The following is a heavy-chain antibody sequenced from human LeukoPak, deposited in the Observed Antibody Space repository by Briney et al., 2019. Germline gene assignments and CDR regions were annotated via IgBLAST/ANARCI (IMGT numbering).Heavy chain of an antibody. Sequence: SETLSLTCTVSGGSISSYYWSWIRQPPGKGLEWIGSVYYSGSTNYNPSLKSRVTISVDTFKNHFSLMLTSVTAADTAVYYCARNNDVWSGYFDSWGQGTRVTVSS. CDR3: ARNNDVWSGYFDS. CDR1: GGSISSYY. CDR2: VYYSGST. D-gene: IGHD3-3*01. J-gene: IGHJ4*02. V-gene: IGHV4-59*01.